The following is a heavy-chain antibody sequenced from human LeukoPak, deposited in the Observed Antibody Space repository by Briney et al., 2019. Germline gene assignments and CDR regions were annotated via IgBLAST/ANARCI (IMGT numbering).Heavy chain of an antibody. CDR1: GASIGSYY. CDR2: IYYTGST. J-gene: IGHJ5*02. Sequence: SETLSLTCTVSGASIGSYYWNWIRQPPGKGLEWIGYIYYTGSTNYNPSLKSRVTISIDTSKNQFSLKLSSVTAADTAVYYCARSLGSYYDILTGRTNWFDPWGQGTLVTVSS. CDR3: ARSLGSYYDILTGRTNWFDP. D-gene: IGHD3-9*01. V-gene: IGHV4-59*08.